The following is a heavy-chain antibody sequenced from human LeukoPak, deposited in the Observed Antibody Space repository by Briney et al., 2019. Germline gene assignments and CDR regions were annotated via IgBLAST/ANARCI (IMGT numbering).Heavy chain of an antibody. D-gene: IGHD4-17*01. V-gene: IGHV3-11*04. Sequence: GGSLRLSCAASGFTFSDSFMSWIRQAPGKGLQWLAYINGSGTNLYYADAVRGRFTISRDNAKNSLYLQMNSLRAEDTAIYYCARRDYDSYFDYWGQGTLVTVSS. CDR2: INGSGTNL. CDR3: ARRDYDSYFDY. J-gene: IGHJ4*02. CDR1: GFTFSDSF.